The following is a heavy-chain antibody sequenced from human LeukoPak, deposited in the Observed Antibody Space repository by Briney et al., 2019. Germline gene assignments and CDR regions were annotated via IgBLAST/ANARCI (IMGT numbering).Heavy chain of an antibody. CDR3: AKDRTAWPTNCDS. D-gene: IGHD2-21*02. CDR2: ISSSGGTT. Sequence: PGGSLRLSCAASGFTFSTYAVNWVRQAPGKGLEWVSAISSSGGTTYYADSVKGRFSISRDNSKNTLYLRMNSLRAEDTAIYYCAKDRTAWPTNCDSWPQGTLVTVSA. CDR1: GFTFSTYA. J-gene: IGHJ4*02. V-gene: IGHV3-23*01.